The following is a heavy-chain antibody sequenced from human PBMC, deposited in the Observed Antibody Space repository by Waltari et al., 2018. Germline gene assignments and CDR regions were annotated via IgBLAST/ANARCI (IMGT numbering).Heavy chain of an antibody. J-gene: IGHJ4*02. D-gene: IGHD3-9*01. CDR1: GGTFSSYA. Sequence: QVQLVQSGAEVKKPGSSVKVSCKASGGTFSSYAISWVRRAPGQGLEWMGGTIPIVGTANYAQKFQGRGTITADESTSTAYMELSSLRSEDTAVYYCLSQDYDILTGLDYWGQGTLVTVSS. CDR3: LSQDYDILTGLDY. CDR2: TIPIVGTA. V-gene: IGHV1-69*01.